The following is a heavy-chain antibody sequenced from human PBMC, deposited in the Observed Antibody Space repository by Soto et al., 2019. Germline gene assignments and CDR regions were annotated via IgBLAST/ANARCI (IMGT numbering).Heavy chain of an antibody. CDR3: ATKISRGPLVPGY. CDR1: GFTVSSYA. V-gene: IGHV3-23*01. D-gene: IGHD6-13*01. J-gene: IGHJ4*02. CDR2: ISDSGGST. Sequence: EVQLLESGGGLVQPGWSLRLSCAASGFTVSSYAMSCVRQAPGKGLEWVSAISDSGGSTYYADSVKGRFTISRDNSKNTLYLQMNSLRDEDTAVYYSATKISRGPLVPGYWGQGTMVTVAA.